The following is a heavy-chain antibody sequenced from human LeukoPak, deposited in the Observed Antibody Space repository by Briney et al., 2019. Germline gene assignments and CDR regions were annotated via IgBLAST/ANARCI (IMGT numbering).Heavy chain of an antibody. CDR2: INSDGSST. Sequence: PGGSLRLSCAASGFTFSSYWMHWVRQAPGKGLVWVSRINSDGSSTSYADSVKGRFTISRDNAKNTLYLQMNSLRAEDTAVYYCARPRVIAAARHYYYYYGMDVWGQGTTVTVSS. J-gene: IGHJ6*02. V-gene: IGHV3-74*01. CDR3: ARPRVIAAARHYYYYYGMDV. D-gene: IGHD6-13*01. CDR1: GFTFSSYW.